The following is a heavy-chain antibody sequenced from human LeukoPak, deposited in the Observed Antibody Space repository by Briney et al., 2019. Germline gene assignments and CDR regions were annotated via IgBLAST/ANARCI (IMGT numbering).Heavy chain of an antibody. CDR2: IHYSGNT. V-gene: IGHV4-59*01. CDR1: GGSISTYY. D-gene: IGHD2/OR15-2a*01. Sequence: PSETLSLTCTVSGGSISTYYWYWIRQPPGKGLEWIGYIHYSGNTNYNPSLKSRVTISLDTSKNQFSLNLRSVSAADAAVYYCARGFSPQEGSVWGQGTMVTVSS. J-gene: IGHJ3*01. CDR3: ARGFSPQEGSV.